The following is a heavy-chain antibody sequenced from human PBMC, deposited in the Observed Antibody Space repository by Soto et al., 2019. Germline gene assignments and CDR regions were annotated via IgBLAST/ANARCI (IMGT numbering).Heavy chain of an antibody. Sequence: EVQLVESGGGLVNLGGPLELPFEASGLGFILYELNGVRQAPGKGLEWVSYISSSGSTIYYADSVKGRFTVSRDNGKNSLYLQMNSLRAEDTAVYYCAYGGSCDYWGQGTQVTVSS. CDR2: ISSSGSTI. V-gene: IGHV3-48*03. D-gene: IGHD1-26*01. CDR3: AYGGSCDY. J-gene: IGHJ4*02. CDR1: GLGFILYE.